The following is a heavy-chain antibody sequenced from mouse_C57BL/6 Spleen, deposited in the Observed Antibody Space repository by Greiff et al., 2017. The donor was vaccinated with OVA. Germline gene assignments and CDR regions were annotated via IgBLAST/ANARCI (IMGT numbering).Heavy chain of an antibody. V-gene: IGHV5-6*02. Sequence: DVKLVESGGDLVKPGGSLKLSCAASGFTFSSYGMSWVRQTPDKRLEWVATISSGGSYTYYPDSVKGRFTISRDNAKNTLYLQMSSLKSEDTAMYYCARPVTTEYYFDYWGQGTTLTVSS. D-gene: IGHD1-1*01. J-gene: IGHJ2*01. CDR2: ISSGGSYT. CDR3: ARPVTTEYYFDY. CDR1: GFTFSSYG.